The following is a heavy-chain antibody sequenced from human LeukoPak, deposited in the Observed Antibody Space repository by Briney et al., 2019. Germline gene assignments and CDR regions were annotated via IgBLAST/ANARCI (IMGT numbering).Heavy chain of an antibody. CDR2: IKQDGSEK. J-gene: IGHJ4*02. V-gene: IGHV3-7*01. CDR3: ARDRALYDRSGYYYTEDDY. Sequence: GGSLRLSCAASEFTFSNYWMSWVRQAPGKGLEWVANIKQDGSEKYYVDSVKGRFTISRDNAKNSVYLQMNSLRVEDTAVYYCARDRALYDRSGYYYTEDDYWGQGTLVTVSS. D-gene: IGHD3-22*01. CDR1: EFTFSNYW.